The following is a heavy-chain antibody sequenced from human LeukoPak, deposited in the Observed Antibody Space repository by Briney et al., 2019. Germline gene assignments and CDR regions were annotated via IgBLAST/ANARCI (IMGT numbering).Heavy chain of an antibody. J-gene: IGHJ4*02. CDR2: ISYSGTT. D-gene: IGHD6-13*01. CDR3: ARHSSSWYYFDY. Sequence: SETLSLTCSVSDVSISSGLYYWGWIRQSPGRGLEWIGSISYSGTTFYTPSLKSRGTISVDTSKNQFSLKLKSLTATDTAIYYYARHSSSWYYFDYWAQGILVTVSS. V-gene: IGHV4-39*01. CDR1: DVSISSGLYY.